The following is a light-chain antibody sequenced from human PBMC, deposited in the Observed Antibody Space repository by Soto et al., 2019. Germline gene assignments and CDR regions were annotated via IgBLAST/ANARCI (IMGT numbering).Light chain of an antibody. V-gene: IGKV3-15*01. CDR1: QTISND. CDR2: VAS. Sequence: EVVMTQSPATVSVSPGEGVTLSCRASQTISNDLSWYQQKPGQAPRLLIYVASTRATGVPARFSGGGSGTEFALSFSSVQYEDCAFYYCQQNNKWPPVTFGGGTKVDIK. CDR3: QQNNKWPPVT. J-gene: IGKJ4*01.